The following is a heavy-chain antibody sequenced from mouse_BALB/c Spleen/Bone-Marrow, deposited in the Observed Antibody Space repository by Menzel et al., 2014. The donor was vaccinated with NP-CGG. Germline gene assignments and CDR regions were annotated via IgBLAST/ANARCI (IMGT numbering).Heavy chain of an antibody. V-gene: IGHV1-5*01. CDR3: TSDYDDY. CDR1: GYTFTSYW. J-gene: IGHJ2*01. CDR2: IYPGDSDT. D-gene: IGHD2-4*01. Sequence: VQLQQSGPVLARPGASVKMSCKASGYTFTSYWMHWVKQRPGQDLEWIGAIYPGDSDTSYNQKFKGKAKRTADTSTSTAYMELSSLTNYDTAVYYCTSDYDDYWGQGTTLTVSS.